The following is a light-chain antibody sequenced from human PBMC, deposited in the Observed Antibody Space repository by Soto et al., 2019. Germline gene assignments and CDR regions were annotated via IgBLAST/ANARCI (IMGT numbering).Light chain of an antibody. Sequence: EIVLTQSPDTLSLSPGERATLSCRASQSVSSYLAWYQQKPGQAPRLLIYDASNRATGIPARFSGSGSGTDFTLTISSLEPEDFAVYYCHQCSSWPLSFGGGTTVEIK. V-gene: IGKV3-11*01. J-gene: IGKJ4*01. CDR3: HQCSSWPLS. CDR2: DAS. CDR1: QSVSSY.